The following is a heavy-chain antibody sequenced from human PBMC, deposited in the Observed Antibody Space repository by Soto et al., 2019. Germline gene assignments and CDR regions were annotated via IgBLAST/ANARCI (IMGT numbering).Heavy chain of an antibody. Sequence: KPSETLSLTCSVSGGSIIYNSYYWVWIRQPPGKGLEWVGCIFYTGNTYYSPSLKDRVTISVDTSKNSFSLNLTSVTAADTAVYFCARLVVVAPVANAWGQGTLVTVSS. CDR1: GGSIIYNSYY. J-gene: IGHJ5*02. V-gene: IGHV4-39*02. CDR3: ARLVVVAPVANA. CDR2: IFYTGNT. D-gene: IGHD2-2*01.